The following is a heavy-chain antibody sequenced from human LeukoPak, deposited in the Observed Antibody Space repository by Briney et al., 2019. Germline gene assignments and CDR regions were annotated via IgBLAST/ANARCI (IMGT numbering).Heavy chain of an antibody. V-gene: IGHV4-34*01. CDR2: INHSGST. CDR3: ARVTSGRLYYYYYGMDV. CDR1: GGSFSSYY. D-gene: IGHD2-15*01. J-gene: IGHJ6*02. Sequence: SETLSLTCAVYGGSFSSYYWSWIRQPPGKGLEWIGEINHSGSTNYNPSLKSRVTISVDTSKNQFSLKLSSVTAADTAVYYCARVTSGRLYYYYYGMDVWGQGTTVTVSS.